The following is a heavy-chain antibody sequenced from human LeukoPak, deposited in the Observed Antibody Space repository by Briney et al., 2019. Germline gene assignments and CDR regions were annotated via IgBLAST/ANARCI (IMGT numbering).Heavy chain of an antibody. CDR3: ARVRPGFREPSDAFDI. CDR1: GYTFTSYD. CDR2: MNPNSGNT. D-gene: IGHD1-14*01. J-gene: IGHJ3*02. V-gene: IGHV1-8*03. Sequence: GASVKVSCKASGYTFTSYDINWVRQATGQGLEWMGWMNPNSGNTGYAQKFQGRVTITRNTSISTAYMELSSLRSEDTAVYYCARVRPGFREPSDAFDIWGQGTMVTVSS.